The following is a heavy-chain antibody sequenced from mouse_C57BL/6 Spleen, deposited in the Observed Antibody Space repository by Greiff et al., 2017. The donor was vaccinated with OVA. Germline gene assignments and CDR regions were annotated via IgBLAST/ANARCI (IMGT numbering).Heavy chain of an antibody. J-gene: IGHJ1*03. V-gene: IGHV5-2*01. D-gene: IGHD4-1*02. CDR1: AYEFPSHD. CDR3: ARSQLGLGYFDV. Sequence: EVKLMESGGGLVQPGESLKLSCESNAYEFPSHDMSWVRKTPEKRLELVAAINSDGGSTYYPDTMERRFIISRDNTKKTLYLQMSSLRSEDTALYYCARSQLGLGYFDVWGTGTTVTVSS. CDR2: INSDGGST.